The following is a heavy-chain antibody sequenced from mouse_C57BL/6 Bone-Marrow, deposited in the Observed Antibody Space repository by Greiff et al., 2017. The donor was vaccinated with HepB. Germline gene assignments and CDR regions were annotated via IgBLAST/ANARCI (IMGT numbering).Heavy chain of an antibody. D-gene: IGHD2-5*01. CDR1: GYSITSDY. CDR2: ISYSGST. CDR3: ASHYYSNSYAMDY. Sequence: EVKLLESGPGLAKPSQTLSLTCSVTGYSITSDYWNWIRKFPGNKLEYMGYISYSGSTYYNPSLKSRISITRDTSKNQYYLQLNSVTTEDTATYYCASHYYSNSYAMDYWGQGTSVTVSS. J-gene: IGHJ4*01. V-gene: IGHV3-8*01.